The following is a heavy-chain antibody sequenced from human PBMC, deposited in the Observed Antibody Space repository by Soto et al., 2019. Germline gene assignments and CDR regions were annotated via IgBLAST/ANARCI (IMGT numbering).Heavy chain of an antibody. CDR2: ISSNGGKT. J-gene: IGHJ4*02. D-gene: IGHD2-21*01. V-gene: IGHV3-64*01. CDR3: ARVPKVNYFDY. CDR1: GFTFSSYA. Sequence: ESGGGLVQPGGSLRLSCAASGFTFSSYAMHWVRQAPGKGLEYVSAISSNGGKTYYANSVKGRFTISRDNSRNTLYLQMGSLRAEDMAVYYCARVPKVNYFDYWGQGTLVTVSS.